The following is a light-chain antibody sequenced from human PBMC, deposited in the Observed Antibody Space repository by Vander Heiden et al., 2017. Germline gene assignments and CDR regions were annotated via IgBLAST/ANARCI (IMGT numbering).Light chain of an antibody. J-gene: IGKJ4*01. V-gene: IGKV4-1*01. CDR1: QSVLSSSNNKNY. CDR2: WAS. CDR3: QQSSTAPLT. Sequence: DIVMTPSPDYLAVSLGERATINCKSSQSVLSSSNNKNYLAWYQQIPGQPPKLLMNWASTRESGVPDRFSGSGSGTDFTLTISSLQAEDVAVYYCQQSSTAPLTFGGGTKVEIK.